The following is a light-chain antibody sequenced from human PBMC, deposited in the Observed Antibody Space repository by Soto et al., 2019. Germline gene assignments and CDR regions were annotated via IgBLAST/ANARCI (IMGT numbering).Light chain of an antibody. V-gene: IGKV3-15*01. CDR1: QTIHTN. CDR3: QQYNNWPPWT. Sequence: ETVMTQSPATLSVSPGDRVTLSCRASQTIHTNLAWFQQKPGQAPKLLIYGASTRDTGVPARFTGSGSGTEFTLTISSLQSEDFAVYFCQQYNNWPPWTFGQETKVEI. CDR2: GAS. J-gene: IGKJ1*01.